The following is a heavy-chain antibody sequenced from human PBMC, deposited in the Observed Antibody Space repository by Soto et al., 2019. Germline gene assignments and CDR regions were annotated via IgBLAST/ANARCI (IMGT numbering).Heavy chain of an antibody. D-gene: IGHD1-1*01. CDR1: GYAFTTYG. V-gene: IGHV1-18*01. Sequence: QVHLVQSGAEVKKPGASVKVSCKGSGYAFTTYGITWVRQAPGQGLEWVGWISAHNGNTNYAQKLQSRVTVTRDTSTSTAYMELRSVRSDGTAVYYCARGRYGDYWGQGALVTVSS. CDR2: ISAHNGNT. CDR3: ARGRYGDY. J-gene: IGHJ4*02.